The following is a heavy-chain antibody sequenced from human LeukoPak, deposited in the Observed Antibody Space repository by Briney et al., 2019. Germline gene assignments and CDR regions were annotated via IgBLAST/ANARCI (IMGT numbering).Heavy chain of an antibody. CDR2: IYYSGST. D-gene: IGHD2-15*01. CDR3: ASRLGYCSGGSCLGFDL. Sequence: PSETLSLTCTVSGGSISSYYWSWIRQPPGKGLEWIGYIYYSGSTNYNPSLKSRVTISVDKSKNQFSMKLSSVTAADTAVYYCASRLGYCSGGSCLGFDLWGRGTLVTVSS. V-gene: IGHV4-59*12. CDR1: GGSISSYY. J-gene: IGHJ2*01.